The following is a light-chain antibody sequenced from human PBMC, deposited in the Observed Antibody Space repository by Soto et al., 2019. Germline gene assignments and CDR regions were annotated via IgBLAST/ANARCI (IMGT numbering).Light chain of an antibody. J-gene: IGLJ1*01. CDR2: DVS. CDR3: LSYTTSSTAYV. CDR1: SSHVGGYNY. Sequence: QSALTQPASVSGSPGQSITISCTGTSSHVGGYNYVSWFQQHPGKAPKLMISDVSNRPSGVSNRFSGSKSGNTASLTISGLQAEDEADYYCLSYTTSSTAYVFGTGTKLTVL. V-gene: IGLV2-14*01.